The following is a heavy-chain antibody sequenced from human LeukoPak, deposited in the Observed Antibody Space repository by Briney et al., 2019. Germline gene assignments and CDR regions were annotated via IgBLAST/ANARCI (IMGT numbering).Heavy chain of an antibody. CDR3: ARGLRQGSAWSWGPKEKSYQYMDV. Sequence: PSETLSLTCGVSGGAFSSHYWTWIRQPPGKGLEWIGEINPRGSTKYNPSLESRVTVSADTSRNQLSLSLTSVTAADSAVYFCARGLRQGSAWSWGPKEKSYQYMDVWGTGTTVIVSS. V-gene: IGHV4-34*01. D-gene: IGHD6-19*01. J-gene: IGHJ6*04. CDR1: GGAFSSHY. CDR2: INPRGST.